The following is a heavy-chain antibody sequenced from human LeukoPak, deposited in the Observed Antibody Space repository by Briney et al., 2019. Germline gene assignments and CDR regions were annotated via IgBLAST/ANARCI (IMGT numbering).Heavy chain of an antibody. Sequence: GGSLRLSCAASGFTFDDYAMHWVRQAPGKGLEWVSGISWNSGSIGYADSVKGRFTISRDNAKNSLYLQMNSLRAEDMALYYCARDVGVAVAGTYFDYWGQGTLVTVSS. V-gene: IGHV3-9*03. CDR2: ISWNSGSI. J-gene: IGHJ4*02. CDR1: GFTFDDYA. CDR3: ARDVGVAVAGTYFDY. D-gene: IGHD6-19*01.